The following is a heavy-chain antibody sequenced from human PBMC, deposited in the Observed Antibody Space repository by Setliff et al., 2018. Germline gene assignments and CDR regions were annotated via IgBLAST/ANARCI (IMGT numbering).Heavy chain of an antibody. V-gene: IGHV1-18*01. D-gene: IGHD3-22*01. J-gene: IGHJ4*02. CDR1: GYTFTSYG. CDR3: ARDRSGAGDYYDSSGYYDY. CDR2: ISAYNGNT. Sequence: ASVKVSCKASGYTFTSYGISWVRQAPGQGLEWMGWISAYNGNTNYAQKLQGRVTMTTDTSTSTAYMELRSPRSDDTAVYYCARDRSGAGDYYDSSGYYDYWGQGTLVTVSS.